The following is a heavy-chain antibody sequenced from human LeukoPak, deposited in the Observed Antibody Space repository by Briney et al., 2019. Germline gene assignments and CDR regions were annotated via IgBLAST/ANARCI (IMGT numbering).Heavy chain of an antibody. Sequence: ASVKVSCKASGYTFTSYHLHWVRQAPGQGLEWMGIINPSGGSPNYAQKFQGRVTMTRDMSTSTVNMELSSLRSDDTAVYYCARREWFGEAYMDVWGKGTTVTISS. J-gene: IGHJ6*03. V-gene: IGHV1-46*01. CDR3: ARREWFGEAYMDV. CDR1: GYTFTSYH. D-gene: IGHD3-10*01. CDR2: INPSGGSP.